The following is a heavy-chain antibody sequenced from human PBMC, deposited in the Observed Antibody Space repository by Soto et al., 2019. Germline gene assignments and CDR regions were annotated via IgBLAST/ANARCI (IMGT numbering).Heavy chain of an antibody. D-gene: IGHD6-19*01. J-gene: IGHJ4*02. V-gene: IGHV1-46*03. Sequence: ASVKVSCKASGYTFTSYYMHWVRQAPGQGLEWMGIINPSGGSTSYAQKFQGRVTMTRDTSTSTVYMELSSLRSEDTAVYYCARDFSESSSGWYFLRGEGTIFDYWGQGTLVTVSS. CDR1: GYTFTSYY. CDR2: INPSGGST. CDR3: ARDFSESSSGWYFLRGEGTIFDY.